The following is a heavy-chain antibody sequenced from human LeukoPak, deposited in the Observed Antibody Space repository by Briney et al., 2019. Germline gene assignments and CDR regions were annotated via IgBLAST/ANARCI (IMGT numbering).Heavy chain of an antibody. D-gene: IGHD2-21*02. V-gene: IGHV4-39*01. CDR1: GGSISSSRYA. CDR2: IYYSGST. Sequence: PSETLSLTCTVAGGSISSSRYAWGWIRQPPGKGLEWIGSIYYSGSTYYNPSLKSRVTISVDTSKNQFSLKLSSVTAADTAVYYCARISGGDWYFDYWGQGTLVTVSS. CDR3: ARISGGDWYFDY. J-gene: IGHJ4*02.